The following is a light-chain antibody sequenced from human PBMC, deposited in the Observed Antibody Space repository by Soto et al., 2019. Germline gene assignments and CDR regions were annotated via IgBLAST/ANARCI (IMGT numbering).Light chain of an antibody. CDR1: SSNIGSNT. V-gene: IGLV1-44*01. CDR2: SNN. CDR3: SAWDDSLNGYV. Sequence: QSVLTQPPSASGTPGQRVTISCSGSSSNIGSNTVNWYQQLPGTAPTLLIYSNNQRPSGVPDRFSGSKSGTSASLAISGLQSEDEGDYYCSAWDDSLNGYVCGTGTKVTVL. J-gene: IGLJ1*01.